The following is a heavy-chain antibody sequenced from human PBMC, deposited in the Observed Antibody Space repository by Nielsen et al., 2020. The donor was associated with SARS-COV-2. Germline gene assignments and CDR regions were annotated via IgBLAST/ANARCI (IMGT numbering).Heavy chain of an antibody. CDR3: ARGTYSSGLDYYYYYGMDV. D-gene: IGHD6-19*01. Sequence: GESLKISCAASGFTFDDYGMSWVRQAPGKGLEWVSVIYSGGSTYYADSVKGRFTISRDNSKNTLYLQMNSLRAEDTAVYYCARGTYSSGLDYYYYYGMDVWGQGTTVTVSS. V-gene: IGHV3-66*01. CDR2: IYSGGST. J-gene: IGHJ6*02. CDR1: GFTFDDYG.